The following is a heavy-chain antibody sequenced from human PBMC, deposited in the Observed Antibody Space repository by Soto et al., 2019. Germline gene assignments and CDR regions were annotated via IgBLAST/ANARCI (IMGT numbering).Heavy chain of an antibody. CDR2: INPKTGRA. CDR3: ARDTGGTGYFDS. Sequence: QVQLVQSGAEVRKPGASVNLSCKTSGYPFSDYYIHWVRQAPGHDFEWMGWINPKTGRANYAQKFQGRITMARNSSINTAYMELSSPTSADTALYYCARDTGGTGYFDSWGQGLLLTVSS. V-gene: IGHV1-2*02. D-gene: IGHD1-1*01. J-gene: IGHJ4*02. CDR1: GYPFSDYY.